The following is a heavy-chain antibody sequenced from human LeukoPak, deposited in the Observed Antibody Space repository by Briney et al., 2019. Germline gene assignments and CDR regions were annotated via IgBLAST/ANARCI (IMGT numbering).Heavy chain of an antibody. CDR2: INHSGST. CDR3: ARLTYYYGSGSIGWFDP. V-gene: IGHV4-34*01. D-gene: IGHD3-10*01. Sequence: PSETLSLTCAVYGGSFSGYYWSWIRQPPGKGLEWIGEINHSGSTNYNPSLKSRVTISVDTSKNQFSLKLSSVTAADTAVYYCARLTYYYGSGSIGWFDPWGQGTLVTVSS. CDR1: GGSFSGYY. J-gene: IGHJ5*02.